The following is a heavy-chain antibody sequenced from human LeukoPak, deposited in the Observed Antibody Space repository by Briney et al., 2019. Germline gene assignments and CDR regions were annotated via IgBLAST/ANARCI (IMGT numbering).Heavy chain of an antibody. Sequence: SQTLSLTCAISGDNVSINSAAWNWIRQSPSRGLEWLGRTYQRSKWYNDYAVSVKSRITINPAISKNPFSLQLNSVTPEDTAVYYCARSPSPYSSGWYFDYWGQGTLVTVSS. CDR3: ARSPSPYSSGWYFDY. CDR2: TYQRSKWYN. D-gene: IGHD6-19*01. V-gene: IGHV6-1*01. J-gene: IGHJ4*02. CDR1: GDNVSINSAA.